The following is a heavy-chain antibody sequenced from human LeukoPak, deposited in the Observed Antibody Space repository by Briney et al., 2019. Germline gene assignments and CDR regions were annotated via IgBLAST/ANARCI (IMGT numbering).Heavy chain of an antibody. D-gene: IGHD3-10*01. CDR2: ISGSGGST. J-gene: IGHJ4*02. Sequence: GGSLRLSCAASGFTFSRYAMSWVRQAPGKGLEWVSAISGSGGSTYYADSVKGGFTISRDNSKNTLYLQMNSLRAEDTAVYYCAKDHYYGSGSIDLDYWGQGTLVTVSS. CDR3: AKDHYYGSGSIDLDY. CDR1: GFTFSRYA. V-gene: IGHV3-23*01.